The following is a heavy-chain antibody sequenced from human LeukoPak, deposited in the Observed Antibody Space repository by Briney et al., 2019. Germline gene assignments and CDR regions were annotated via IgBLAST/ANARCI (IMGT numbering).Heavy chain of an antibody. Sequence: GGSLRLSCAASGXTFSSYWVSWVRQAPGKGLEWVANIKQDGSEKYYVDSVKGRFTISRDNARNSLYLQMNSLRAEDTAVYYCARAPFDPGFDYWGQGTLVTVSS. J-gene: IGHJ4*02. CDR3: ARAPFDPGFDY. D-gene: IGHD2/OR15-2a*01. V-gene: IGHV3-7*04. CDR1: GXTFSSYW. CDR2: IKQDGSEK.